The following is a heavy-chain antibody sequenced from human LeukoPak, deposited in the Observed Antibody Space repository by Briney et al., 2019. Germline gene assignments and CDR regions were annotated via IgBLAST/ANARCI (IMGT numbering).Heavy chain of an antibody. CDR1: GYTFTSYG. J-gene: IGHJ4*02. CDR3: ARHPNEWEPFDY. V-gene: IGHV1-18*01. D-gene: IGHD1-26*01. CDR2: ISAYNGNT. Sequence: ASVKVSCKAFGYTFTSYGISWVRQAPGQGLEWMGWISAYNGNTNYAQKLQGRVTMTTDTSTSTAYMELRSLRSDDTAVYYCARHPNEWEPFDYWGQGTLVTVSS.